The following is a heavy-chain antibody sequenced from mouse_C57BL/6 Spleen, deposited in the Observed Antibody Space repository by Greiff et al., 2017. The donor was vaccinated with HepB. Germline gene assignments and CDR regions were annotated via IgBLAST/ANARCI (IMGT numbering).Heavy chain of an antibody. Sequence: VQLQESGAELVKPGASVKISCKASGYAFSSYWMNWVKQRPGKGLEWIGQIYPGDGDTNYNGKFKGKATLTADKSSSTAYMQLSSLTSEDSAVYFCARERGQTGTLDYWGQGTTLTVSP. CDR2: IYPGDGDT. D-gene: IGHD4-1*01. CDR1: GYAFSSYW. V-gene: IGHV1-80*01. J-gene: IGHJ2*01. CDR3: ARERGQTGTLDY.